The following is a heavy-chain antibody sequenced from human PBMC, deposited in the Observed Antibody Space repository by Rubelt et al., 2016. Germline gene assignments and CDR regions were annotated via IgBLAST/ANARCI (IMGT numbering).Heavy chain of an antibody. CDR2: IYWDDNQ. V-gene: IGHV2-5*02. D-gene: IGHD5-18*01. Sequence: QITLKEPGPTLVIPTQTLTLTCTFSGFSLSTIGVGVGWIRQPPGKALEWLALIYWDDNQRYSQSLESRLTITKDTSENQVVLTMTNLYPVYTATYYCAHRLKGYNYGLYYFDYWGQGTLVTVSS. CDR3: AHRLKGYNYGLYYFDY. CDR1: GFSLSTIGVG. J-gene: IGHJ4*02.